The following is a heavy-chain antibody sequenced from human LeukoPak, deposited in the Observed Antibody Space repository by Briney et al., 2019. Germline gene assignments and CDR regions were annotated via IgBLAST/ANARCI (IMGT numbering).Heavy chain of an antibody. CDR3: ARSYGVVIHYYYYYMDV. D-gene: IGHD3-3*01. V-gene: IGHV1-18*01. CDR1: GYTFTSYG. CDR2: ISAYNGNT. Sequence: ASVKVSCKSSGYTFTSYGISWVRQAPGQGLEWRGCISAYNGNTNYAQKLQGRVTMTTDTSTSTAYMELRSLRSDDTAVYYCARSYGVVIHYYYYYMDVWGKGTTVTVSS. J-gene: IGHJ6*03.